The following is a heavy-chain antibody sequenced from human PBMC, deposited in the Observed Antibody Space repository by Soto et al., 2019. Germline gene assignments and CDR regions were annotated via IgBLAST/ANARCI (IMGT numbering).Heavy chain of an antibody. J-gene: IGHJ4*02. Sequence: LSLTCAVYGGSFSGYYWSWIRQPPGKGLEWIGEINHSGSTNYNPSLKSRVTISVDTSKNQFSLKLSSVTAADTAVYYCAGGRGHFDYWGQGTLVTVSS. CDR2: INHSGST. V-gene: IGHV4-34*01. D-gene: IGHD3-10*01. CDR3: AGGRGHFDY. CDR1: GGSFSGYY.